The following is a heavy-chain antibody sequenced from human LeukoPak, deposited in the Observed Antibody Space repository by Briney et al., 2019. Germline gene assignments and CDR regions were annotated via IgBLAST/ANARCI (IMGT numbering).Heavy chain of an antibody. V-gene: IGHV3-30*04. Sequence: GGSLRLSCSTSGFTFDDYAMSWVRQAPGKGLEWVAVISYDGSNKYYADSVKGRFTISRDNSKNTLYLQMNSLRAEDTAVYYCAREHSGYYLFDYWGQGTLVTVSS. CDR1: GFTFDDYA. D-gene: IGHD3-22*01. J-gene: IGHJ4*02. CDR2: ISYDGSNK. CDR3: AREHSGYYLFDY.